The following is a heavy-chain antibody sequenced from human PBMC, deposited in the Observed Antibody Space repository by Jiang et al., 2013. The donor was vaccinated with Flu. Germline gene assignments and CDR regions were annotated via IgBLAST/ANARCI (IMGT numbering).Heavy chain of an antibody. D-gene: IGHD5-24*01. Sequence: VQLLESGGGLVQLGGSLRLSCAASGFTFSSYAMSWVRQAPGKGLEWVSAISGSGGSTYYADSVKGRFTISRDNSKNTLYLQMNSLRAEDTAVYYCAKVSRAATISRGDGYDYWGQGTLVTVSS. CDR3: AKVSRAATISRGDGYDY. CDR1: GFTFSSYA. CDR2: ISGSGGST. J-gene: IGHJ4*02. V-gene: IGHV3-23*01.